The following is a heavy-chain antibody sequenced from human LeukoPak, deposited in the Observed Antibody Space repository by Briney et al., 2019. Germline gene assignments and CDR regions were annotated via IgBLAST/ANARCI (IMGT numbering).Heavy chain of an antibody. J-gene: IGHJ4*02. CDR2: INPSGGST. V-gene: IGHV1-46*01. CDR1: GYTFTSYY. Sequence: ASVKVSCKASGYTFTSYYMYWVRQAPGQGLEWMGIINPSGGSTSYAQKFQGRVTMTRDTSTSTVYMELSSLRSEDTAVYYCAKSVRYDSSGYWPSFDYWGQGTLVTVSS. CDR3: AKSVRYDSSGYWPSFDY. D-gene: IGHD3-22*01.